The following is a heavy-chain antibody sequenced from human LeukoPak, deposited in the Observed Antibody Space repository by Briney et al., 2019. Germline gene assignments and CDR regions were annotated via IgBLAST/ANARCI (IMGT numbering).Heavy chain of an antibody. J-gene: IGHJ4*02. Sequence: SETLSLTCTVSGGSISSSSYYWGWIRQPPGKGLEWIGSIYYSGSTYYNPSLKSRVTISVDTSKNQFSLKLSSVTAADTAVYYCEHCSGGSCYSWGQGTLVTVSS. D-gene: IGHD2-15*01. CDR1: GGSISSSSYY. V-gene: IGHV4-39*01. CDR3: EHCSGGSCYS. CDR2: IYYSGST.